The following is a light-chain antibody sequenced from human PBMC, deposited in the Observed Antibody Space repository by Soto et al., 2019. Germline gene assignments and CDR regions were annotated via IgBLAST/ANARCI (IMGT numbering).Light chain of an antibody. J-gene: IGLJ2*01. CDR1: SSDVGTYNY. Sequence: QSVLTQPASMSGSPGQSITISCTGTSSDVGTYNYVSWYQQHPGKAPKLMIYEVSNRPSGVSNRFSGSKSGNTASLTISGLQAEDEADYYCSSYTTSSTLVVFGGGTKVTVL. CDR3: SSYTTSSTLVV. CDR2: EVS. V-gene: IGLV2-14*01.